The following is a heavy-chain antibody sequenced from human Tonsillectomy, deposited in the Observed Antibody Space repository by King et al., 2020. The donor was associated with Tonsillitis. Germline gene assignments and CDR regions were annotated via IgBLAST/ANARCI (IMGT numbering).Heavy chain of an antibody. CDR1: GGSISSYY. D-gene: IGHD1-26*01. CDR2: IYTSGGT. Sequence: QLQESGPGLVKPSETLSLTCTVSGGSISSYYWSWIRQPAGKGLEWIGRIYTSGGTNYNPPPKSRVTMSEDTSKNQFSLKLSSVTAADTAVYYCARVWELLNWFDPWGQGTLVTVSS. CDR3: ARVWELLNWFDP. V-gene: IGHV4-4*07. J-gene: IGHJ5*02.